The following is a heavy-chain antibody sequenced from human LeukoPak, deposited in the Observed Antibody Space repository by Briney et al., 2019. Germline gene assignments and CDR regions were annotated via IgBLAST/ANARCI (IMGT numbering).Heavy chain of an antibody. CDR1: GFTFSKYW. D-gene: IGHD3-10*01. J-gene: IGHJ4*02. CDR3: ARDYAGHFDY. CDR2: INTDGTVT. V-gene: IGHV3-74*01. Sequence: GGSLRLSCAASGFTFSKYWMLWVRQAPGKGLESVSRINTDGTVTTYAGSVKGRFTITRDYARNSLYLQKNSPRAEDTAIYYCARDYAGHFDYWGQGTLVTVSS.